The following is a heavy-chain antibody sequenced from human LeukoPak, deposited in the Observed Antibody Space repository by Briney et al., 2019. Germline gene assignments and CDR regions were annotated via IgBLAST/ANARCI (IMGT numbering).Heavy chain of an antibody. V-gene: IGHV1-69*13. CDR1: GGTFSSYS. J-gene: IGHJ5*02. Sequence: SVKISCKASGGTFSSYSISWVRQAPGQGLEWVGRIIRIGRTANYAHTFQGRVTITADESTRTAYVELSSLRCEATDVYYCARAVEWGTGTTYWFAPWGQGTLVTASS. D-gene: IGHD1-7*01. CDR3: ARAVEWGTGTTYWFAP. CDR2: IIRIGRTA.